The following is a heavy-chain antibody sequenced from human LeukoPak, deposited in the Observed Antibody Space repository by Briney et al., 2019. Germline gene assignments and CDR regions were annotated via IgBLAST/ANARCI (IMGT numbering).Heavy chain of an antibody. CDR3: ARSQQLIRTFDC. D-gene: IGHD6-13*01. Sequence: PSETLSLTCTVSGDSISPYYWSWIRHPPGKGLEWIGYIYYSGGTNYNPSLKSRVTMSVDTSKNQFSLKLSSVTAADTAVYYCARSQQLIRTFDCWGQGTLVTVSS. J-gene: IGHJ4*02. CDR1: GDSISPYY. V-gene: IGHV4-59*01. CDR2: IYYSGGT.